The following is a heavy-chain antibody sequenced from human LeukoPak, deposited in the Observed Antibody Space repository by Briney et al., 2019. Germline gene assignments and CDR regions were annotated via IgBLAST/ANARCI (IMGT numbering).Heavy chain of an antibody. CDR2: ISWDGGTR. J-gene: IGHJ6*04. D-gene: IGHD3-10*02. V-gene: IGHV3-43*01. Sequence: PGRSLRLSCAASGFTFDDYTMHWVRQAPGKGLEWVSLISWDGGTRYYADSVKGRFTISRDNAKNSLYLQMNSLRAEDTAVYYCAELGITMIGGVWGKGTTVTISS. CDR1: GFTFDDYT. CDR3: AELGITMIGGV.